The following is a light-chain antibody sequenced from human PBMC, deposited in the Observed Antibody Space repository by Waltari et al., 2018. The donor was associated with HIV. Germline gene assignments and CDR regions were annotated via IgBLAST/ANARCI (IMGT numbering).Light chain of an antibody. CDR3: QQFDSSPT. V-gene: IGKV3-20*01. J-gene: IGKJ1*01. Sequence: EILLTQSPGTLSLSPGERATLSCRATQTVSSNYLAWYQQKPGQAPRLLIYGSSSRATGIPDRFSGSGSGTDFTLTISRLEPEDFAVYYCQQFDSSPTFGQGTKVEIK. CDR1: QTVSSNY. CDR2: GSS.